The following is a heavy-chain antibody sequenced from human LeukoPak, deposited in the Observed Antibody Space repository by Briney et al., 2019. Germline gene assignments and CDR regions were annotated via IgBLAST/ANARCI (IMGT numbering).Heavy chain of an antibody. CDR3: ARIGYCSSTSCPYYFDY. CDR1: GGTFSSYA. V-gene: IGHV1-69*13. J-gene: IGHJ4*02. CDR2: IIPIFGTA. D-gene: IGHD2-2*01. Sequence: ASVKVSCKASGGTFSSYAISWVRQAPGQGLEWMGGIIPIFGTANYAQKFQGRVTITADESTSTAYMELSSLRSEDTAVYYCARIGYCSSTSCPYYFDYWGQGTLVTVSS.